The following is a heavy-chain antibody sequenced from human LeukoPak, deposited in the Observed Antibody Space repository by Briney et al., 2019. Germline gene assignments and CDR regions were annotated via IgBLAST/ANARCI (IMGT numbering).Heavy chain of an antibody. D-gene: IGHD3-10*01. CDR1: GFIFRSHT. CDR3: AGGDYYYGSV. CDR2: ISSTSGTI. J-gene: IGHJ4*02. V-gene: IGHV3-48*01. Sequence: GGSLRLSCAASGFIFRSHTMNWVRQGPGKGLEWVSYISSTSGTIYYADSVKGRFTISRDNAKNSLYLQMNSLRAEDTAVYYCAGGDYYYGSVWGQGTLVTVSS.